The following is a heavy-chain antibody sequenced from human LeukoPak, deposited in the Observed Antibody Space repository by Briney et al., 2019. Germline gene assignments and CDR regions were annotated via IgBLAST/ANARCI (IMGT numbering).Heavy chain of an antibody. Sequence: SETLSLTCAVYGGSFSGYYWSWIRQPPGKGLEWIGEINHSGGTNYNPSLKSRVTISVDTSKNQFSLKLSSVTAADTAVYYCARGPLIDPWGQGTLVAVSS. J-gene: IGHJ5*02. CDR2: INHSGGT. V-gene: IGHV4-34*01. CDR3: ARGPLIDP. CDR1: GGSFSGYY.